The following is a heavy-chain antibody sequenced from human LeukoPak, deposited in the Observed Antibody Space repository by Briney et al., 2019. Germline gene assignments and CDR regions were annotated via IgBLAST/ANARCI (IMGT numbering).Heavy chain of an antibody. CDR2: IYYSGST. J-gene: IGHJ4*02. D-gene: IGHD3-22*01. V-gene: IGHV4-59*12. CDR1: GGSISSYY. CDR3: ASSSPQYFDTSGYPLLFDY. Sequence: SETLSLTCTVSGGSISSYYWSWIRQPPGKGLEWIGYIYYSGSTNYNPSLKSRVTISVDTSKNQFSLKLSSVTAADTAVYYCASSSPQYFDTSGYPLLFDYWGQGTLVTVSS.